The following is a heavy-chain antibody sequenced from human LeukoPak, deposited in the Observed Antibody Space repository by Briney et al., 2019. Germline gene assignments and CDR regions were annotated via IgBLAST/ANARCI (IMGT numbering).Heavy chain of an antibody. CDR1: SYSISSGYY. Sequence: SETLSLTCTVSSYSISSGYYWGWIRQPPGKGLEWIGGIYYSGNTYYNPSLKSRVTISVDTSKNQFSLKLSSVTAADTAVYYCARVPHGETIFGVVLYWFDPWGQGTLVTVSS. CDR2: IYYSGNT. J-gene: IGHJ5*02. V-gene: IGHV4-38-2*02. CDR3: ARVPHGETIFGVVLYWFDP. D-gene: IGHD3-3*01.